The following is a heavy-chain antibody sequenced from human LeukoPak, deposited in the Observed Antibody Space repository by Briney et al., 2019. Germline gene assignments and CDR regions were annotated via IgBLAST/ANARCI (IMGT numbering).Heavy chain of an antibody. CDR1: GYTFTSYG. J-gene: IGHJ4*02. Sequence: GASVKVSCKASGYTFTSYGISWVRQAPGQGLEWMGWISAYNGNTNYAQKLQGRVTMTTDTSTSTAYMELRSLRSDDTAVYYCARGPPHPPTVTYYFDYWGQGTLVTVSS. CDR2: ISAYNGNT. D-gene: IGHD4-17*01. CDR3: ARGPPHPPTVTYYFDY. V-gene: IGHV1-18*01.